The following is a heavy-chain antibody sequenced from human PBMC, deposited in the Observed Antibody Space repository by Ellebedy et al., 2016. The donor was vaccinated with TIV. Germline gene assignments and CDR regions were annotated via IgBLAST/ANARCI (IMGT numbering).Heavy chain of an antibody. D-gene: IGHD1-26*01. CDR2: INPGNGDT. CDR3: ATYSGAYAAFFDY. Sequence: AASVKVSCKASGYTFTSYAMNWVRQAPGQRLQWMGWINPGNGDTKFSQMFQGRLTITTDTSATTAHLELRSLTSEDTAVYFCATYSGAYAAFFDYWGQGTLVTVSS. CDR1: GYTFTSYA. J-gene: IGHJ4*02. V-gene: IGHV1-3*01.